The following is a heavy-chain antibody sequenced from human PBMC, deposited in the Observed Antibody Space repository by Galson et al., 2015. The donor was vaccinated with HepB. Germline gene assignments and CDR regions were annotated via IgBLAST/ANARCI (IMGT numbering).Heavy chain of an antibody. CDR3: ARGITMVRGTPRYYFDY. CDR2: ISGSGGST. J-gene: IGHJ4*02. CDR1: GFTFSSYA. D-gene: IGHD3-10*01. V-gene: IGHV3-23*01. Sequence: SLRLSCAASGFTFSSYAMSWVRQAPGKGLEWVSAISGSGGSTYYADSVKGRFTISGDNSKNTLYLQMNSLRAEDTAVYYCARGITMVRGTPRYYFDYWGQGTLVTVSS.